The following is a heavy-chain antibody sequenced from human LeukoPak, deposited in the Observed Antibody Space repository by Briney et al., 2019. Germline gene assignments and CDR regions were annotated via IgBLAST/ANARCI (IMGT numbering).Heavy chain of an antibody. D-gene: IGHD3-22*01. CDR2: INTNTGNP. J-gene: IGHJ3*02. V-gene: IGHV7-4-1*02. CDR1: GYTFSRYG. Sequence: RASVKVSCKASGYTFSRYGISWVRQAPGQGLEWMGWINTNTGNPTYAQGFTGRFVFSLDTSVSTAYLQISSLKAEDTAVYYCWYYDSPPDAFDIWGQGTMVTVSS. CDR3: WYYDSPPDAFDI.